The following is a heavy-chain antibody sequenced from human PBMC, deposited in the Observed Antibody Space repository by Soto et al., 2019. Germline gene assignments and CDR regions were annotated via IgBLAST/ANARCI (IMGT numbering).Heavy chain of an antibody. J-gene: IGHJ4*02. CDR2: IYYSGIT. CDR1: GGSTSSGDYY. Sequence: QVQLQESGPGLVKPSETLSLTCTVSGGSTSSGDYYWSWIRQPPGKGLEWIGYIYYSGITYYNPSLKNRLTISQDTSKTQFSLKLRSVTAADTAVYYCARQYGGYEYYFDYWGQGTLVTVSS. D-gene: IGHD5-12*01. V-gene: IGHV4-30-4*01. CDR3: ARQYGGYEYYFDY.